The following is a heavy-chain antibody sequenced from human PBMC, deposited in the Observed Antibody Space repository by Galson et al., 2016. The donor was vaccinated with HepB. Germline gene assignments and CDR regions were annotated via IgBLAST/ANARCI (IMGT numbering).Heavy chain of an antibody. CDR2: ISNDXNXK. D-gene: IGHD2-21*01. CDR3: ARATDSTRHNFDY. CDR1: GFTFSTYV. J-gene: IGHJ4*02. V-gene: IGHV3-30*07. Sequence: SLRLXCAGSGFTFSTYVMHWVRQAPGKGPXXXTVISNDXNXKXYADSXXGRFTFSRDNSRXXXFLQMNSLGPEDTAVYNCARATDSTRHNFDYWGQGTLVTVSS.